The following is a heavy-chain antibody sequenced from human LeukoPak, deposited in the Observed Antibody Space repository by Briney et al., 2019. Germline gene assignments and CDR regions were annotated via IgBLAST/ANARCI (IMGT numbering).Heavy chain of an antibody. J-gene: IGHJ5*01. CDR3: ASQHNGFDS. V-gene: IGHV4-39*01. CDR1: GGSINSTIHH. CDR2: IYYLGGT. D-gene: IGHD1-14*01. Sequence: SETLSLTCTVSGGSINSTIHHWGWIRQPPGKGLDGIGSIYYLGGTLYDPSLKSRVTIYVDMSKNQFSLTVNSVTAEDTAVYYCASQHNGFDSWGQGTLVTVSS.